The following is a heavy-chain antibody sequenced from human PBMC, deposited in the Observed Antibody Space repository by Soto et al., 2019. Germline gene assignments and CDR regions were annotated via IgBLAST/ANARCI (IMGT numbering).Heavy chain of an antibody. D-gene: IGHD3-16*01. J-gene: IGHJ4*02. CDR1: GYTFTSYG. CDR3: AIEVTSCDS. Sequence: QVQLVQSGAEVKKPGASVKVSCKASGYTFTSYGISWVRQAPGQGLEWMGWISAYNGNTKYAQKLQGRVPKTTHTATCTAYMEIRSLRSDATAVYNCAIEVTSCDSWGEATLGTVSS. V-gene: IGHV1-18*01. CDR2: ISAYNGNT.